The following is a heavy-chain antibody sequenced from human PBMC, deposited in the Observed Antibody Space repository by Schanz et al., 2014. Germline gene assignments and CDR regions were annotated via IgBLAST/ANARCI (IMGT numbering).Heavy chain of an antibody. J-gene: IGHJ6*02. Sequence: EVQLVESGGGLVQPGGSLRLSCAASGFTFSDSWMSWVRQAPGKGLEWVANIKQDESERSYVDSVKGRFTISRDNAKNSLYLQMNSLRAEDTAIYYCAKLLGIGSASYGMDVWGQGTTVTVSS. CDR3: AKLLGIGSASYGMDV. D-gene: IGHD1-26*01. V-gene: IGHV3-7*03. CDR1: GFTFSDSW. CDR2: IKQDESER.